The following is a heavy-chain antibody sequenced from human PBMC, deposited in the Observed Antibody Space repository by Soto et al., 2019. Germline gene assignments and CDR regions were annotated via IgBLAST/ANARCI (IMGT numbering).Heavy chain of an antibody. CDR3: ARHLSHLKTGWLDP. CDR1: GFTFINYA. V-gene: IGHV3-30-3*01. CDR2: ISGDGSNE. J-gene: IGHJ5*02. Sequence: QAQLVESGGGVVQPGRSLRLSCRVSGFTFINYAMHWVRQAPGKGLEWVALISGDGSNEYYADSVKGRFTISRDNSRNTLYLQMNSLRADDTAVYYCARHLSHLKTGWLDPWGQGTLVTVSS. D-gene: IGHD7-27*01.